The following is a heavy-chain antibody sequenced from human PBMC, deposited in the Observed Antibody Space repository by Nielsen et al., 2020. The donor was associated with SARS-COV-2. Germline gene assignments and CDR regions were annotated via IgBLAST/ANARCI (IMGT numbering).Heavy chain of an antibody. J-gene: IGHJ4*02. CDR1: GFTFSSYG. Sequence: GESLKISCAASGFTFSSYGMHWVRQAPGKGLEWVAVISYDGSNKYYADSVKGRFTISRDNSKNTLYLQMNSLRAEDTAVYYCAGVGGYYFDYWGQGTLVTVSS. CDR2: ISYDGSNK. V-gene: IGHV3-30*03. CDR3: AGVGGYYFDY.